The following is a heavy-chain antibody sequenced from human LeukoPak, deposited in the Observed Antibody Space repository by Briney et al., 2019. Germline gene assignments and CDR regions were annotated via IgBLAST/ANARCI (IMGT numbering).Heavy chain of an antibody. CDR2: INWNGGST. CDR3: ARGVSQCRYDFDY. V-gene: IGHV3-20*04. J-gene: IGHJ4*02. CDR1: GFTFDDYG. Sequence: GGSLRLSCAASGFTFDDYGMSWVRQAPGKGLEWVSGINWNGGSTGYADSVKGRFTISRDNAKKFLHLQMNSLRAEDTAVYYCARGVSQCRYDFDYWGQGTLVTVSS. D-gene: IGHD3-3*01.